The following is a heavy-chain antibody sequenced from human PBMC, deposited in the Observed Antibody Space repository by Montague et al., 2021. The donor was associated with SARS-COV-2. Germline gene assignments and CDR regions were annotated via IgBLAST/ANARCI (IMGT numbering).Heavy chain of an antibody. CDR2: IYYRGRT. CDR3: ARQRRGAMVRGVIIPLWYFDY. CDR1: GGSISSYY. V-gene: IGHV4-59*08. Sequence: SETLSLTCTVSGGSISSYYWRSIRQPPGKGLEWIGSIYYRGRTNYNPSPKSRVTISVDTSKNQFSLKLSSVTAADTAVYHCARQRRGAMVRGVIIPLWYFDYWGQGTLVTVSS. J-gene: IGHJ4*02. D-gene: IGHD3-10*01.